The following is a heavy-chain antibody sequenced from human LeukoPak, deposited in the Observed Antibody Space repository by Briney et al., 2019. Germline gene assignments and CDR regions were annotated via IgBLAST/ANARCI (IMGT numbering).Heavy chain of an antibody. Sequence: SETLSLTCTVSGGSISSSSYYCGWIRQPPGKGLEWIGSIYHSGSTYYNPSLKSQVTLSVETSKNQFSLKLSSVTAADTAVYYCAGSTYDNWFDPWGQGTLVTVSS. D-gene: IGHD2-8*01. V-gene: IGHV4-39*01. CDR2: IYHSGST. CDR3: AGSTYDNWFDP. CDR1: GGSISSSSYY. J-gene: IGHJ5*02.